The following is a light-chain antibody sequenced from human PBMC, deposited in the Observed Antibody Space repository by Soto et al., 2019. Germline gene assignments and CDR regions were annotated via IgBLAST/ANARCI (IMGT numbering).Light chain of an antibody. J-gene: IGKJ2*01. Sequence: EIVLTQSPGTLSLSPGERATLSCRASQSVTHNHLAWYQQKRGQAPRLLIYVASARATGLPGRFSGSGSGTDFPLTISRLEPEDFAVYYCQQYAASPYTFGQGTKLEI. CDR2: VAS. V-gene: IGKV3-20*01. CDR3: QQYAASPYT. CDR1: QSVTHNH.